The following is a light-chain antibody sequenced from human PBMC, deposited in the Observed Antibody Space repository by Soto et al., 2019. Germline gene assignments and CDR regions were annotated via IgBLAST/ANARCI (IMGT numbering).Light chain of an antibody. V-gene: IGKV3-15*01. CDR3: QHYNNWPPWT. Sequence: IVMTQSPATLSVSXGERATLLCGDSMSVSSKLASYHQKPGQAXRLPIXGPSTRATGIPARFIGSGSGTEFTLTISSLQSAEFAVYYCQHYNNWPPWTFGQGTKVDIK. CDR1: MSVSSK. J-gene: IGKJ1*01. CDR2: GPS.